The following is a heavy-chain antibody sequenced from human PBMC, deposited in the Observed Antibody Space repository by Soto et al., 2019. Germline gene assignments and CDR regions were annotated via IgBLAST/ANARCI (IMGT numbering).Heavy chain of an antibody. Sequence: QVQLQESGPGLVRPSQTLSLTCTVSGGSISTDHYHWTWIRQAPGKGLEWIGDIHYNGSMQFNPSIPGRVSMSVDTSKNLFSLRLSSVTAADSAVYFCARADDGGDRDYYGLDVWGQGTTVTVSS. CDR1: GGSISTDHYH. CDR3: ARADDGGDRDYYGLDV. V-gene: IGHV4-30-4*01. J-gene: IGHJ6*02. D-gene: IGHD2-21*02. CDR2: IHYNGSM.